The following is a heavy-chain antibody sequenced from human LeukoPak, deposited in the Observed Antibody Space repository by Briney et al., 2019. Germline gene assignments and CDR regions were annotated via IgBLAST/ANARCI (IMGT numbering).Heavy chain of an antibody. J-gene: IGHJ3*02. CDR3: ASSTVLRDAFDI. D-gene: IGHD2-2*01. V-gene: IGHV1-2*02. CDR2: INPNSGGT. CDR1: GYTFTGYY. Sequence: ASVKVSCKASGYTFTGYYMHWVRQAPGQGLEWMEWINPNSGGTNYAQKFQGRVTMTRDTSISTAYMELSRLRSDDTAVYYCASSTVLRDAFDIWGQGTMVTVSS.